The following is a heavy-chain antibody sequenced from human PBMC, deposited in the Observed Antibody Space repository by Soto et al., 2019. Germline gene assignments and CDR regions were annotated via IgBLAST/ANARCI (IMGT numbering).Heavy chain of an antibody. V-gene: IGHV4-59*01. Sequence: SETLSLTCTVSGGSISSYYWSWIRQPPGKGLEWIGYIYYSGSTNYNPSLKSRVTISVDTSKNQFSLKLSSVTAADTAVYYCARDPSQYSSGWYAHFDYWGQGTLVTVSS. D-gene: IGHD6-19*01. CDR1: GGSISSYY. CDR2: IYYSGST. J-gene: IGHJ4*02. CDR3: ARDPSQYSSGWYAHFDY.